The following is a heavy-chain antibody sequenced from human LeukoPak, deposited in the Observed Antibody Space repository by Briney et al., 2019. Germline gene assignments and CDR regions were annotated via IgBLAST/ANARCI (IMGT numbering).Heavy chain of an antibody. V-gene: IGHV1-46*01. D-gene: IGHD3-10*01. Sequence: ASVKVSCKASGYTFTSYYMHWVRQAPGQGLEWMGIINPSGGSTSYAQKFQGRVTMTRDMSTSTAYMELSSLRSEDTAVYYCARVRTYGSGSYYSYYYYYMDVWGKGTTVTVSS. CDR2: INPSGGST. CDR1: GYTFTSYY. CDR3: ARVRTYGSGSYYSYYYYYMDV. J-gene: IGHJ6*03.